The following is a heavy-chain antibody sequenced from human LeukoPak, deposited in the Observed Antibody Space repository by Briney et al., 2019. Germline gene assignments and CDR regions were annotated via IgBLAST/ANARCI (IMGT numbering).Heavy chain of an antibody. CDR3: AKDGGSTFFDY. D-gene: IGHD5/OR15-5a*01. CDR1: GFTFSSYA. Sequence: GGSLRLSCEASGFTFSSYAIRWVRQAPGTGLEWVSSIPGSGGATYYADSVKGRFTISRDNSKNTLYLQMNSLRAEDTAVYYCAKDGGSTFFDYWGQGTLVTVSS. CDR2: IPGSGGAT. J-gene: IGHJ4*02. V-gene: IGHV3-23*01.